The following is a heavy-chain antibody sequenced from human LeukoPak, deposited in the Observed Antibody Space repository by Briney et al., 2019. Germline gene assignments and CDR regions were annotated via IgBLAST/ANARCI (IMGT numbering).Heavy chain of an antibody. CDR2: IKQDGTEK. CDR3: ARDVRPDY. CDR1: GFTFSSYW. V-gene: IGHV3-7*04. D-gene: IGHD6-6*01. Sequence: GGSLRLSCAASGFTFSSYWMSWVRQAPGEGLEWVANIKQDGTEKYYMDSVKGRFSISRDNAKNSLYLQMNALRAEDTAVYYCARDVRPDYWGQGTLVTVS. J-gene: IGHJ4*02.